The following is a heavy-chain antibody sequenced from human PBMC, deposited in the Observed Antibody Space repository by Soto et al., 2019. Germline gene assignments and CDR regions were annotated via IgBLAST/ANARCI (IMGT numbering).Heavy chain of an antibody. CDR1: GGSISSDNW. CDR2: IVHSGGT. J-gene: IGHJ4*02. V-gene: IGHV4-4*02. Sequence: PSETLSLTCTVSGGSISSDNWCRWVRRPPGKGLQWIGEIVHSGGTNYCPSLMSRATISVDKSKHQFSLKLHSVAAADTAVYYCGREGIAARRGDGDKGFDFWGQGTLVTVSS. CDR3: GREGIAARRGDGDKGFDF. D-gene: IGHD6-6*01.